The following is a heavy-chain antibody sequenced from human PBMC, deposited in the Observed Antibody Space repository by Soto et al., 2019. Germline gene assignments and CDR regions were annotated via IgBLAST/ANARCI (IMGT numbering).Heavy chain of an antibody. CDR3: AKVAAALPYFDY. CDR1: GFTFSSYT. CDR2: VSGSGASK. D-gene: IGHD6-13*01. V-gene: IGHV3-23*01. J-gene: IGHJ4*02. Sequence: GGSLRLSCAASGFTFSSYTMNWVRQSPGKGLEWVSGVSGSGASKYSADSVKGRFTISRDNSNNTLFLQMNSLRAEDTAVYYCAKVAAALPYFDYWGQGTLVTVSS.